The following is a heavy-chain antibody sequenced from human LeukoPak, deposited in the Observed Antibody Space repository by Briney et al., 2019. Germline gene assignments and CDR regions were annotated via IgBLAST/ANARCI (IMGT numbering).Heavy chain of an antibody. Sequence: ASVKVSCKASGYTFTSYAMNWVRQAPGQGLEWMGWINTNTGNPTYAQGFTGRFVFSLDTSVSTAYLQVSSLKAEDTAVYYCAREGYYDFWSGYYTGAYFDYWGQGTLVTVSS. J-gene: IGHJ4*02. CDR1: GYTFTSYA. CDR3: AREGYYDFWSGYYTGAYFDY. D-gene: IGHD3-3*01. V-gene: IGHV7-4-1*02. CDR2: INTNTGNP.